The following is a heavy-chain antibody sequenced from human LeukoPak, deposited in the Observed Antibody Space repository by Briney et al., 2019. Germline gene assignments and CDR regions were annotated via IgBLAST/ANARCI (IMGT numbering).Heavy chain of an antibody. CDR2: LYSSGST. CDR1: GFTVSVNY. J-gene: IGHJ4*02. V-gene: IGHV3-66*01. CDR3: ARVFGSGTYLFDY. D-gene: IGHD3-10*01. Sequence: PGGSLRLSCAASGFTVSVNYMSWVRQAPGKGLEWVSVLYSSGSTNYADSVKGRFTISRDNSENTLSLQMNSLRVEDTAVYYCARVFGSGTYLFDYWGQGTLVTVSS.